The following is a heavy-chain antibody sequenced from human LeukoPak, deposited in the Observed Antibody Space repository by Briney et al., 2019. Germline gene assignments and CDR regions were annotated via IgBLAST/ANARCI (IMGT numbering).Heavy chain of an antibody. CDR3: ARDRGVDYCSGGSCSHYYYMDV. V-gene: IGHV1-2*02. D-gene: IGHD2-15*01. CDR2: INPNSGGT. J-gene: IGHJ6*03. Sequence: ASVKVSCKASGYTFTGYYMHWVRQAPGQGLERMGWINPNSGGTNYAQKFQGRVTMTRDTSISTAYMELSRLRSDDTAVYYCARDRGVDYCSGGSCSHYYYMDVWGKGTTVTISS. CDR1: GYTFTGYY.